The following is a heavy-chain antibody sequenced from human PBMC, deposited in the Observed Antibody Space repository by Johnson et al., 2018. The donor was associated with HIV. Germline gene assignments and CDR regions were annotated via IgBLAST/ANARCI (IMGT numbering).Heavy chain of an antibody. Sequence: VQLVESGGGLVQPGGSLRLSCAASGFTFSSYWMSWVRQAPGKGLEWVANIKQDGSEKYYVDSVKGRFTIYRDNAKNSLYLQMNSLRAEDTAVYYCAREAGYYDSSGYSDAFDIWGQGTMVTVSS. V-gene: IGHV3-7*01. CDR3: AREAGYYDSSGYSDAFDI. CDR2: IKQDGSEK. J-gene: IGHJ3*02. D-gene: IGHD3-22*01. CDR1: GFTFSSYW.